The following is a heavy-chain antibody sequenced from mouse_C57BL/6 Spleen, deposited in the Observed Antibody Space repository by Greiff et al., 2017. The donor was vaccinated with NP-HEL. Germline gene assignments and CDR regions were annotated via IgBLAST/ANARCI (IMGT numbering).Heavy chain of an antibody. CDR1: GYTFTSYW. CDR3: ERDYYGSSGGYGYFDV. D-gene: IGHD1-1*01. CDR2: IYPSDSDT. J-gene: IGHJ1*03. Sequence: VQLQQSGAELVRPGSSVKLSCKASGYTFTSYWMDWVKQRPGQGLEWIGNIYPSDSDTPYNQKFKDKATLTVDKSSSTAYMQLSSLTSEDSAVYYCERDYYGSSGGYGYFDVWGTGTTVTVSS. V-gene: IGHV1-61*01.